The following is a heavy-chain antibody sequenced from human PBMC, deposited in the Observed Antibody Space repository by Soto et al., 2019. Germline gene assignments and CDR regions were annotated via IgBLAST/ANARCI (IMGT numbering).Heavy chain of an antibody. CDR1: GGSFSGYY. CDR2: INHSGST. Sequence: SETLSLTCAVYGGSFSGYYWSWIRQPPGKGLEWIGEINHSGSTNYNPSLKSRVTISVDTSKNQFSLRLSSVTAADTAVYYCARAFREVVVVVAATYGYYYYGMDVWGQATTVTLCS. J-gene: IGHJ6*02. V-gene: IGHV4-34*01. CDR3: ARAFREVVVVVAATYGYYYYGMDV. D-gene: IGHD2-15*01.